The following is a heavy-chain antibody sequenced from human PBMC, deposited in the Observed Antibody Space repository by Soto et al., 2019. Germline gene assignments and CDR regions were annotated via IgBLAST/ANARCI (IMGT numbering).Heavy chain of an antibody. CDR3: AIQFWGGYYYGMDV. D-gene: IGHD3-3*01. CDR2: ISGSGGST. Sequence: AGSLRLSCAASGFTFSSYAMSWVRQAPGEGLEWVSAISGSGGSTYYADSVKGRFTISRDNSKNKLYLQMNSLRAEDTAVYYCAIQFWGGYYYGMDVWGQGTTVTVSS. CDR1: GFTFSSYA. J-gene: IGHJ6*02. V-gene: IGHV3-23*01.